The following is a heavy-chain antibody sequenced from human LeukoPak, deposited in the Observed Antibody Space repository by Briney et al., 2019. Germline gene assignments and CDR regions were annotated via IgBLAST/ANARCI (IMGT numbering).Heavy chain of an antibody. CDR1: GGTFSSYA. J-gene: IGHJ4*02. CDR2: IIPIFGTA. D-gene: IGHD3-3*01. CDR3: ARVPPQYYDFWSGYPYYFDY. V-gene: IGHV1-69*13. Sequence: ASVTVSCKASGGTFSSYAISWVRQAPGQGLEWMGGIIPIFGTANYAQKFQGRVTITADESTSTAYMELSSLRSEDTAVYYCARVPPQYYDFWSGYPYYFDYWGQGTLVTVSS.